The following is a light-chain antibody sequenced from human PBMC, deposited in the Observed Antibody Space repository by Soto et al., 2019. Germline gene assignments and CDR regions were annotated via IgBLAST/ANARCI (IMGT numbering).Light chain of an antibody. CDR2: DAS. CDR1: QSVSSY. V-gene: IGKV3-11*01. J-gene: IGKJ2*01. CDR3: QQSSHWPPYT. Sequence: EIVLTQSPATLSLSPGERATLSCRASQSVSSYLAWYQQKPGQAPRLLIYDASNRATGIPARFSGSGSGTDFTLTIRSLEPEDFAVCSCQQSSHWPPYTFGQGTKLEIK.